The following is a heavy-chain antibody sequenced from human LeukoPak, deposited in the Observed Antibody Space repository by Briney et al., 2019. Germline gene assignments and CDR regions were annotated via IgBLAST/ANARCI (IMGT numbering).Heavy chain of an antibody. CDR3: ARGASGVYTVTTSWFDP. CDR1: GYTFTGYY. CDR2: INPNSGGT. D-gene: IGHD4-17*01. Sequence: ASVKVSCKASGYTFTGYYMHWVRQAPGQGLEWMGWINPNSGGTNYAQKFQGRVTMTRDTSISTAYMELSGLRSDDTAVYYCARGASGVYTVTTSWFDPWGQGTLVTVSS. J-gene: IGHJ5*02. V-gene: IGHV1-2*02.